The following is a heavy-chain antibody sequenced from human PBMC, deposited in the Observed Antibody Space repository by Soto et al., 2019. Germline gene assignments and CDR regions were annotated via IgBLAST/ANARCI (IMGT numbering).Heavy chain of an antibody. CDR3: ARALPRSSGYSYGALDY. J-gene: IGHJ4*02. Sequence: QVQLVQSGAEVKKPGASVKVSCKASGYTFTNYYMHWVRQAPGQGLEWMGIFNPSGTSTTYAQKFQGRVNMTRDTSASTVYMELNSLRSDDTAVYYCARALPRSSGYSYGALDYWGQGTLVTVSS. CDR2: FNPSGTST. D-gene: IGHD5-18*01. V-gene: IGHV1-46*01. CDR1: GYTFTNYY.